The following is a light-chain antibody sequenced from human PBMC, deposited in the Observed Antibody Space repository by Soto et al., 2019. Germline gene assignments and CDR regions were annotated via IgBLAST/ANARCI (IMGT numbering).Light chain of an antibody. V-gene: IGKV3-11*01. CDR2: DAS. Sequence: EVVMTQSPATLSVSPGEGVTLSCRASQGIGDTLAWYQHKPGQTPRLLILDASTRATGIPARFSGSGSGTEFTLTISSLEPEDFAVYYCQQRSNWPKTFGQGTKVDI. CDR3: QQRSNWPKT. CDR1: QGIGDT. J-gene: IGKJ2*01.